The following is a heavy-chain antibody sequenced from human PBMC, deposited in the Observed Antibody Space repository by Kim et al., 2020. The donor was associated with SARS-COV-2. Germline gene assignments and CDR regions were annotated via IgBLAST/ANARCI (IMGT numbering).Heavy chain of an antibody. D-gene: IGHD6-6*01. V-gene: IGHV3-9*01. CDR3: AKDCEQLVRYYYYGMDV. CDR1: GFTFGDYA. CDR2: ISWNSGSI. Sequence: GGSLRLSCAASGFTFGDYAMHWVRQAPGKGLEWVSGISWNSGSIGYADSVKGRFTISRDNAKNSLYLQMNSLRAEDTALYYCAKDCEQLVRYYYYGMDVWGQGTTVTVSS. J-gene: IGHJ6*02.